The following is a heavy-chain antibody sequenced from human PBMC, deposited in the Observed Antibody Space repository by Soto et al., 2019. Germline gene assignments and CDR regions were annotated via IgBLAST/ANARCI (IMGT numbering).Heavy chain of an antibody. J-gene: IGHJ3*02. CDR3: ARAQSWGSAFDI. V-gene: IGHV4-59*01. Sequence: LRLSCAASGFTFSNAWMSWIRQPPGKELEWIGYIYYSGSTNYNPSLKSRVTISVDTSKTQFSLKLSSVTAADTAVYYCARAQSWGSAFDIWGQGTMVTVSS. CDR2: IYYSGST. D-gene: IGHD7-27*01. CDR1: GFTFSNAW.